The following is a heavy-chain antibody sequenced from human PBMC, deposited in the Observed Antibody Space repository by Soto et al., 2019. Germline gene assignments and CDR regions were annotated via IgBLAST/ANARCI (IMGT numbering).Heavy chain of an antibody. CDR3: AKNVPNTDWFES. CDR1: GYTFTSYD. V-gene: IGHV1-8*02. J-gene: IGHJ5*01. CDR2: MNANTGKT. Sequence: QAQLVQSGAEVREPGASVKVSCKASGYTFTSYDINWVRQATGQGLEWMGWMNANTGKTGYAQKFQGRVTMTRDTSISTAYMELSSLGSDDTAVYCCAKNVPNTDWFESWGKGTLVTVSS.